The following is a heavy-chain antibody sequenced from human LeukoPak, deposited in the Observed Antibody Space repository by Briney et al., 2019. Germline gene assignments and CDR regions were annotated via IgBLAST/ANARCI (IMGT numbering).Heavy chain of an antibody. V-gene: IGHV3-53*01. Sequence: GGSLRLSCAASGFTVSTNYMSWVRQAPGKGLEWVSVIYSGGNTYYADSVKGRFTISRDNSRNTLYLQMNSLRAEDTAVYYCPRITAYDDSWGQGTLVTVSS. CDR3: PRITAYDDS. CDR2: IYSGGNT. CDR1: GFTVSTNY. D-gene: IGHD1-20*01. J-gene: IGHJ5*01.